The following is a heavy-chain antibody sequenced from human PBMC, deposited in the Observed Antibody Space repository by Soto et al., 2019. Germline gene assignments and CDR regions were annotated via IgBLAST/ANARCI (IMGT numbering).Heavy chain of an antibody. CDR1: GFTFTSSA. D-gene: IGHD3-10*01. V-gene: IGHV1-58*02. Sequence: GASVKVSCKASGFTFTSSAMQWVRQARGQRPEWKGWIVVGSGNTNYAQKLQERVTITRDMSTSTAYMELSSLRSEDTAVYYCAAEVRRGGALRYYYYMDVWGKGTTVTVSS. CDR3: AAEVRRGGALRYYYYMDV. J-gene: IGHJ6*03. CDR2: IVVGSGNT.